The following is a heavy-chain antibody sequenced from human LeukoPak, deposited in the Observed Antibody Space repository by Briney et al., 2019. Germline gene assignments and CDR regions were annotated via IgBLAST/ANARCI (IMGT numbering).Heavy chain of an antibody. CDR2: INHSGST. V-gene: IGHV4-34*01. Sequence: SETLSLTCAVYGGSFSGYYWSWIRQPPGKGLEWIGEINHSGSTKYNPSLKSRVTISVDTSKNQFSLKLSSVTAADTAVYYCARGRCSGGSCYNERLDYWGQGTLVTVSS. J-gene: IGHJ4*02. CDR3: ARGRCSGGSCYNERLDY. D-gene: IGHD2-15*01. CDR1: GGSFSGYY.